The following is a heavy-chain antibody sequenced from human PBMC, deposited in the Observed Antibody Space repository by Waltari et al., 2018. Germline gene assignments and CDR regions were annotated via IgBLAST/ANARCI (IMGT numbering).Heavy chain of an antibody. CDR1: GGSFSGYY. J-gene: IGHJ4*02. Sequence: QVQLQQWGAGLLKPSETLSLTCAVSGGSFSGYYWSWIRQPPGKGLEWIGEINHSGSTNYNPSLKSRVTISVDTSKNQFSLKLSSVTAADTAVYYCARGQIVGNYWGQGTLVTVSS. V-gene: IGHV4-34*01. CDR3: ARGQIVGNY. D-gene: IGHD2-21*01. CDR2: INHSGST.